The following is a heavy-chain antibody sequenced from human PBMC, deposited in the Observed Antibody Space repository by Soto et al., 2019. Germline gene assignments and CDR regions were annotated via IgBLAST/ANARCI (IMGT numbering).Heavy chain of an antibody. J-gene: IGHJ6*02. D-gene: IGHD6-6*01. CDR3: ARDLLGSSSFTDYYYYYGMDV. CDR2: IYYSGST. V-gene: IGHV4-59*01. CDR1: GGSISSYY. Sequence: SETLSLTCTVSGGSISSYYWSWIRQPPGKGLEWIGYIYYSGSTNYNPSLKSRVTISVDTSKNQFSLKLSSVTAADTAVYHCARDLLGSSSFTDYYYYYGMDVWGQGTTVTV.